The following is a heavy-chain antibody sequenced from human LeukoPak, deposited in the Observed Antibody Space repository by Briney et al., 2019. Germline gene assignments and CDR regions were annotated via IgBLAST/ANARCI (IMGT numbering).Heavy chain of an antibody. CDR3: ASPYGSGSYSRGHDAFDI. V-gene: IGHV5-51*01. CDR2: IYPGDSDT. J-gene: IGHJ3*02. CDR1: GYSFTSYW. Sequence: GESLKISCKGSGYSFTSYWIGWVRQMPGKGLEWMGIIYPGDSDTRYSPSFQGQVTISADKSISTAYLQWSSLKASDTAMYYCASPYGSGSYSRGHDAFDIWGQGTMVTVSS. D-gene: IGHD3-10*01.